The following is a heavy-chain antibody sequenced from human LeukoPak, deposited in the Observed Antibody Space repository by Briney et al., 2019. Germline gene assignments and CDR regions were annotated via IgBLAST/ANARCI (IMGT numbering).Heavy chain of an antibody. D-gene: IGHD2-2*01. CDR2: IAHDETNR. V-gene: IGHV3-30*04. J-gene: IGHJ4*02. Sequence: PGGSLRLSWAASGFTFGSYAMHWVRQAPGKGLEWVAVIAHDETNRFYADSVKGRFTISRDNSMNTLYLRMNSLRPEDTAVYFCARDLLPGAPDYFDYWGQGTLVTVSS. CDR1: GFTFGSYA. CDR3: ARDLLPGAPDYFDY.